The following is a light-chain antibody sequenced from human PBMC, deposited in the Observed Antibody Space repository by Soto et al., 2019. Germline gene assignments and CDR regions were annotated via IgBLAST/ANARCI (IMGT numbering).Light chain of an antibody. CDR3: CSYAGVTTSVV. CDR2: VDT. V-gene: IGLV2-23*01. Sequence: QSALTQPASVSASPGQSITIFCTGSSSDLGSYNLVSWYQQLPGKAPKLLIYVDTERPSGISYRFSGSKSGNTASLTISGLQTEDEADYYCCSYAGVTTSVVFGGGTQLTVL. CDR1: SSDLGSYNL. J-gene: IGLJ7*01.